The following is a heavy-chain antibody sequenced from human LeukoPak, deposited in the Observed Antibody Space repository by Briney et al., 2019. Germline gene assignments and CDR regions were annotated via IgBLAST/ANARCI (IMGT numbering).Heavy chain of an antibody. V-gene: IGHV3-23*01. CDR3: AKDSNSNY. J-gene: IGHJ4*02. Sequence: GGSLRLSCAATGFTFSSYAMSWVSHAPGKGLEWVSAISGSGASTYYADSVKGRFTTSRDNSKNTLYLQMNSLRAEDTAIYYCAKDSNSNYWGQGTQVTVSS. CDR2: ISGSGAST. CDR1: GFTFSSYA. D-gene: IGHD4-11*01.